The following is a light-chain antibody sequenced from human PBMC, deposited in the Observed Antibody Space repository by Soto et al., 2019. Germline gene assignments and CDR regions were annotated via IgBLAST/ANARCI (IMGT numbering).Light chain of an antibody. CDR2: GAS. V-gene: IGKV3-15*01. Sequence: LMTQSPSTVSVSPGEGVTLSCRASQTISNDLTWYQQKPGQAPRLLIYGASTRATGVPARFSGGGSGTEFTLTISSLQSEDFAFYYCQQNNKWPPVTFGGGTKVDIK. J-gene: IGKJ4*01. CDR1: QTISND. CDR3: QQNNKWPPVT.